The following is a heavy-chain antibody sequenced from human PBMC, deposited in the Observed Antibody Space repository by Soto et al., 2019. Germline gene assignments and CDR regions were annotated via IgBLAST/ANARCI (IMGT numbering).Heavy chain of an antibody. CDR3: ARDGYIAAAGTGWFDP. J-gene: IGHJ5*02. D-gene: IGHD6-13*01. Sequence: ASVKVSCKASGGTFSSYAISWVRQAPGQGLEWMGGIIPIFGTANYAQKFQGRVTITADESTSTAYMELSSLRSEDTAVYYCARDGYIAAAGTGWFDPWGQGTLVTVSS. V-gene: IGHV1-69*13. CDR2: IIPIFGTA. CDR1: GGTFSSYA.